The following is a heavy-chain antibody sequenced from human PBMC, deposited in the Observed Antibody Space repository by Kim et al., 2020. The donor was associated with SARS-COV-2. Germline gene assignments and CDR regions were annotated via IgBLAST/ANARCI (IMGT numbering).Heavy chain of an antibody. CDR3: ATSRRVATRLYYYYYGMDV. D-gene: IGHD5-12*01. V-gene: IGHV1-18*04. CDR2: ISAYNGNT. CDR1: GYTFTSYG. Sequence: ASVKVSCKASGYTFTSYGISWVRQAPGQGLEWMGWISAYNGNTNYAQKLQGRVTMTTDTSTSTAYMELRSLRSDDTAVYYCATSRRVATRLYYYYYGMDVWGQGTTVTVSS. J-gene: IGHJ6*02.